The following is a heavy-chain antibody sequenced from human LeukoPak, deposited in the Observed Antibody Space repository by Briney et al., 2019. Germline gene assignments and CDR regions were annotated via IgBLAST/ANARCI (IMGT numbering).Heavy chain of an antibody. CDR3: ARITIFGVVIDY. CDR1: GGSISSGSYY. D-gene: IGHD3-3*01. V-gene: IGHV4-61*02. J-gene: IGHJ4*02. CDR2: IYTSGST. Sequence: SQTLSLTCTVSGGSISSGSYYWSWIRQPAGKGLEWIGRIYTSGSTNYNPSLKSRVTISVDTSKNRFSLKLSSVTAADTAVYYCARITIFGVVIDYWGQGTLVTVSS.